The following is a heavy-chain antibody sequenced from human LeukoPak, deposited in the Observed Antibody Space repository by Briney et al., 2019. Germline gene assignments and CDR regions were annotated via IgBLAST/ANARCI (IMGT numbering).Heavy chain of an antibody. CDR2: IWHDGSND. Sequence: GRSLRLSCAASGFTFSSYGFHWVCQAPGKGLDWVAVIWHDGSNDFYSDSVKGRFTISRDNSKNTLYLQMNSLRAEDTAVYYCAKDTVCDYWGQGTLVTVSS. CDR1: GFTFSSYG. CDR3: AKDTVCDY. V-gene: IGHV3-33*06. D-gene: IGHD4-17*01. J-gene: IGHJ4*02.